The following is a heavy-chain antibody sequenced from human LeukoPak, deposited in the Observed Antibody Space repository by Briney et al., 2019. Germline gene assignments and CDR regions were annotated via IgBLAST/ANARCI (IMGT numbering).Heavy chain of an antibody. D-gene: IGHD3-22*01. CDR2: ISYDGSNK. CDR3: ARAPDGDYDSSGYYHKYYFDY. CDR1: GFTFSSYA. J-gene: IGHJ4*02. Sequence: GGSLRLSCAASGFTFSSYAMHWVRQAPGKGLEWVAVISYDGSNKYYADSVKGRFTISRDNSKNTLYLQMNSLRAEDTAVYYCARAPDGDYDSSGYYHKYYFDYWGQGTLVTVSS. V-gene: IGHV3-30*14.